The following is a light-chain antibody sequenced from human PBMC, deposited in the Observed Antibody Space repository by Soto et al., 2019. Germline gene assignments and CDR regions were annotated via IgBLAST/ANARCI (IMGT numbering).Light chain of an antibody. CDR2: EVN. CDR3: CSYTSGTSV. Sequence: QSVLTQPASVSGSPGQSITISCTGTSSDIGGSDFVSWYQQHPGKAPKLVMSEVNNRPSGVSSRFSGSKSGNTASLTISGLQAEDEADYYCCSYTSGTSVFGTGTKLTVL. J-gene: IGLJ1*01. CDR1: SSDIGGSDF. V-gene: IGLV2-14*01.